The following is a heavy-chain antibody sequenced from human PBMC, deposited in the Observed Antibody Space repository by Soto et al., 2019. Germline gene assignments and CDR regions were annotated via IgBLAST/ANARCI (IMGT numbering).Heavy chain of an antibody. CDR3: AREMDDYVWGSSIAAAGLRRVGDGSIDY. CDR2: ISSSSSTI. CDR1: GFTFSSYS. V-gene: IGHV3-48*01. D-gene: IGHD3-16*01. Sequence: AGGSLRLSCAASGFTFSSYSMNWVRQAPGKGLEWVSYISSSSSTIYYADSVKGRFTISRDNAKNPLYLQMNSLRAEDTAVYYCAREMDDYVWGSSIAAAGLRRVGDGSIDYWGQGTLVTVSS. J-gene: IGHJ4*02.